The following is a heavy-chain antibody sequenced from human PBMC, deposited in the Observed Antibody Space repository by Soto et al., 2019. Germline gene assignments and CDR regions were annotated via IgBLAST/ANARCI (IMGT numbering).Heavy chain of an antibody. CDR3: AAGGGLPRYY. CDR1: GGSISSGGYS. J-gene: IGHJ4*02. V-gene: IGHV4-30-2*01. D-gene: IGHD5-12*01. CDR2: IYHSGSP. Sequence: QLQLQESGSGLVKPSQTLSLTCAVSGGSISSGGYSWSWIRQPPGKGMEWIGYIYHSGSPHYNPSLKSRVTISVDRSKNQFSLKLCSVTAADTAVYYSAAGGGLPRYYWGQGTLVTVSS.